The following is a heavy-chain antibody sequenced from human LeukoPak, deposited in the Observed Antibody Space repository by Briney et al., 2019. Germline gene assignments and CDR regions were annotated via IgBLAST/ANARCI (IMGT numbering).Heavy chain of an antibody. V-gene: IGHV5-51*01. D-gene: IGHD2-2*01. CDR2: IYPGDSDT. CDR1: GYSFTSYW. Sequence: GESLKISCKGSGYSFTSYWIGWVRQMPGKGLEWMGIIYPGDSDTRYSPSFQGQVTISADKSISTAYLQWSSLKASDTAMYYCARQGSGEYCCSTSCNSGDYWGQGTLVTVSS. CDR3: ARQGSGEYCCSTSCNSGDY. J-gene: IGHJ4*02.